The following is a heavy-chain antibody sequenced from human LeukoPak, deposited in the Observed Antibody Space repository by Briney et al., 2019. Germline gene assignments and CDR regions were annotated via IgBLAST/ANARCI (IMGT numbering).Heavy chain of an antibody. D-gene: IGHD4-17*01. V-gene: IGHV3-48*04. CDR3: ARDRGSRSGYGDSL. J-gene: IGHJ4*02. CDR1: GFIFKKYW. Sequence: SGGSLRLSCAASGFIFKKYWMNWVRQVPGKGLEWVSYISSSGSTIYYADSVKGRFTISRDNAKNSLYLQMNSLRAEDTAVYYCARDRGSRSGYGDSLWGQGTLVTVSS. CDR2: ISSSGSTI.